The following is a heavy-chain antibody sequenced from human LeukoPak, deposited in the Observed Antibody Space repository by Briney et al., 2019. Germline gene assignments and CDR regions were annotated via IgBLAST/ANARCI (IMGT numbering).Heavy chain of an antibody. D-gene: IGHD2-21*02. CDR2: INIGGTNT. V-gene: IGHV3-11*01. CDR1: GFTFNDYY. CDR3: ARYFDNTAYTWRRFDH. Sequence: GGSLRLSCAASGFTFNDYYMSWIRQAPGKGLEWLSYINIGGTNTHYADSVKGRFTISRDNAKKSLYLEMNNLRAEDTAVYYCARYFDNTAYTWRRFDHWGQGVLVTVSS. J-gene: IGHJ5*02.